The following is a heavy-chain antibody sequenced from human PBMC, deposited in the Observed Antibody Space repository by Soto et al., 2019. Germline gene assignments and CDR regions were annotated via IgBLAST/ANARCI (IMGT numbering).Heavy chain of an antibody. CDR2: ISGSGGNT. D-gene: IGHD2-2*01. Sequence: EVQLLESGGGLVQPGGSLRLSGAASEFSFSSYAMNWVRQAPGKGLAWVSGISGSGGNTYYTDSVKGRFTISRDNSKNTLYLKMNSLRAEDTAVYDCAKERCYDAWVGKCAFDIWGQGTMVAVSS. CDR1: EFSFSSYA. J-gene: IGHJ3*02. V-gene: IGHV3-23*01. CDR3: AKERCYDAWVGKCAFDI.